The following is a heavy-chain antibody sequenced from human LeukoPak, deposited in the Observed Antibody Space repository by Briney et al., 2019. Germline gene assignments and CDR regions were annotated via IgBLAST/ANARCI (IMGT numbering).Heavy chain of an antibody. D-gene: IGHD3-22*01. CDR3: ARDVYAADYYDSSAPMDV. CDR2: ISAYNGNT. J-gene: IGHJ6*02. CDR1: GYTFTSYG. V-gene: IGHV1-18*01. Sequence: ASVKVSCKASGYTFTSYGISWVRQAPGQGLEWMGWISAYNGNTNYAQKLQGRVTMTTDTSTSTAYMELRSLRSDDTAVYYCARDVYAADYYDSSAPMDVWGQGTTVAVSS.